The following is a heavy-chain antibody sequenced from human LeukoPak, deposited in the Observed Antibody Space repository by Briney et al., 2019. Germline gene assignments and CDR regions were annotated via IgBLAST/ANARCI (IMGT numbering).Heavy chain of an antibody. D-gene: IGHD3-3*01. J-gene: IGHJ4*02. Sequence: SGTLSLTCGVSGGSVINTNWWTWVRQPPGKGLEWIGEVHLDGRTNYNPSLESRLTMSVDVSENQVSLKLTSVTAADTAVYYCAREGGFYRPLDYSGQGTLVTVS. CDR3: AREGGFYRPLDY. CDR1: GGSVINTNW. CDR2: VHLDGRT. V-gene: IGHV4-4*02.